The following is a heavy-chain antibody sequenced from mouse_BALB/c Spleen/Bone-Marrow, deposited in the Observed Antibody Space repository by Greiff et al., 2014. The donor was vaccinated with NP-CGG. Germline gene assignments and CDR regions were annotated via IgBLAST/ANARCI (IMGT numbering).Heavy chain of an antibody. D-gene: IGHD2-14*01. Sequence: EVQLQESGTVLARPGAAVKMSCKASGYTFSNYWMHWVKQRPGQGLEWIGTIYPGNSDTTYNQKFKGKAKLTAVTSTRTAYMELGSPTYEDSGVNYCTTRVRDDFDYWGQGTTLTVSS. J-gene: IGHJ2*01. CDR2: IYPGNSDT. CDR1: GYTFSNYW. CDR3: TTRVRDDFDY. V-gene: IGHV1-5*01.